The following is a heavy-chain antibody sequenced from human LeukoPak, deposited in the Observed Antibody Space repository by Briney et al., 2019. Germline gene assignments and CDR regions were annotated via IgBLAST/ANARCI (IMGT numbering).Heavy chain of an antibody. CDR2: IYYSGRT. CDR3: ARSGPRRRRITMVRGVTAYYYYGMDV. V-gene: IGHV4-39*07. Sequence: SETLSLTCTVSGGSISSSSYYWVWIRQPPGRGLEWRGSIYYSGRTYYNTSLKSRATISVDTSKNQFSLKLSSVIAADTAVYYCARSGPRRRRITMVRGVTAYYYYGMDVWGQGTTVTVSS. CDR1: GGSISSSSYY. J-gene: IGHJ6*02. D-gene: IGHD3-10*01.